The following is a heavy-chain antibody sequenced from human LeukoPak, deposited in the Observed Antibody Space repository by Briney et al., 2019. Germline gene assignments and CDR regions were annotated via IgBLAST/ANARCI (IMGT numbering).Heavy chain of an antibody. V-gene: IGHV3-66*02. J-gene: IGHJ4*02. CDR3: ARDRGGSYNFDY. CDR1: GFTVSSNY. Sequence: PGGSLRLSSAASGFTVSSNYMSWVRQAPGKGLERVSVIYSGGSTYYADSVKGRFTISRDNSKNTLYLQMNSLRAEDTAVYYCARDRGGSYNFDYWGQGTLVTVSS. CDR2: IYSGGST. D-gene: IGHD1-26*01.